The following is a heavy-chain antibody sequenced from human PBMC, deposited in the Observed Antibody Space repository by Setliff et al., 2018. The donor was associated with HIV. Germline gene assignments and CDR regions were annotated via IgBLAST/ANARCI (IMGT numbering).Heavy chain of an antibody. V-gene: IGHV4-39*01. D-gene: IGHD3-16*01. CDR1: GDSITSNSYY. J-gene: IGHJ4*02. Sequence: SETLSLTCTVSGDSITSNSYYWGWIRQSPGKGLEWIGTMHHSGSTYYNPSLKSRVTISIDTSKNQFSLQLTSVTAADTAVYYCVNPSGAMGDFDSWGQGTLVTVSS. CDR2: MHHSGST. CDR3: VNPSGAMGDFDS.